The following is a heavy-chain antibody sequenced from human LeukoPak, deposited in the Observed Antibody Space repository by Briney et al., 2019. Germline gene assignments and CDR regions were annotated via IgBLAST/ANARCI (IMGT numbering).Heavy chain of an antibody. V-gene: IGHV3-20*04. J-gene: IGHJ4*02. CDR2: INWSGSTT. D-gene: IGHD3-22*01. Sequence: AESLTLSCAASGFSFNDYCMSWVRQRPGKGLEWVAGINWSGSTTGYAYSKRGRFTTFRDTAKNSLYLQMSSLRAEDTALYYCARDKHYYDRSNYVWGQGALGTVSS. CDR1: GFSFNDYC. CDR3: ARDKHYYDRSNYV.